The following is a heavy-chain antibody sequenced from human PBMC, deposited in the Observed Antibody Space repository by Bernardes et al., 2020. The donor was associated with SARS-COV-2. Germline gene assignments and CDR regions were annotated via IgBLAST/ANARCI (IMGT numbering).Heavy chain of an antibody. V-gene: IGHV1-2*04. CDR3: ARDGSGSYYDFDY. J-gene: IGHJ4*02. Sequence: VKVSCKASGYTFTGYYMHWVRQAPGQGLEWMGWINPNSGGTNYAQKFQGWVTMTRDTSISTAYMELSRLRSDDTAVYYCARDGSGSYYDFDYWGQGTLVTVSS. CDR1: GYTFTGYY. D-gene: IGHD1-26*01. CDR2: INPNSGGT.